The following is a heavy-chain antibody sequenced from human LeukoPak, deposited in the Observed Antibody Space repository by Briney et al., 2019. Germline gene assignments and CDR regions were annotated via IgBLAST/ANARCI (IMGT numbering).Heavy chain of an antibody. V-gene: IGHV3-23*01. CDR3: ARGRRAAGLDY. D-gene: IGHD6-13*01. CDR1: GFTFSSYA. CDR2: ISGSGGST. Sequence: GGSLRLSCAASGFTFSSYAMSWVRQAPGKGLEWVSAISGSGGSTYYADSVKGRFTISRDNAKNSLYLQMNSLRAEDTAVYYCARGRRAAGLDYWGQGTLVTVSS. J-gene: IGHJ4*02.